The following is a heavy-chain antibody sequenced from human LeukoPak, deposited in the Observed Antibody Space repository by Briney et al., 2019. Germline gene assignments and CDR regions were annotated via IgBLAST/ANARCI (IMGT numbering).Heavy chain of an antibody. D-gene: IGHD3-10*01. J-gene: IGHJ3*02. CDR2: INPNSGGT. CDR1: GYTFTGYY. CDR3: ARESQHRYGSGSRAFDI. V-gene: IGHV1-2*02. Sequence: SVKVSCKASGYTFTGYYMHWVRQAPGQGLEWMGWINPNSGGTNYAQKFQGRVTMTRDTSISTAYMELSRLRSDDTAVYYCARESQHRYGSGSRAFDIWGQGTMVTVSS.